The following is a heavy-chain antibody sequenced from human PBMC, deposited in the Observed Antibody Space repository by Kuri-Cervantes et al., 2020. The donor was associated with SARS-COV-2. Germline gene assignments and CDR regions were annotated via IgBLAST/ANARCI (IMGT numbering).Heavy chain of an antibody. V-gene: IGHV4-34*01. CDR2: INHSGST. D-gene: IGHD3-3*01. J-gene: IGHJ3*02. CDR1: GGSFSGYY. Sequence: SETLSLTCAVYGGSFSGYYWSWIRQPPGKGLEWIGEINHSGSTYYNPSLKSRVTISVDTSKNQFSLKLSSVTAADTAVYYCARDGHVWSGYQHAFDIWGQGTMVTVSS. CDR3: ARDGHVWSGYQHAFDI.